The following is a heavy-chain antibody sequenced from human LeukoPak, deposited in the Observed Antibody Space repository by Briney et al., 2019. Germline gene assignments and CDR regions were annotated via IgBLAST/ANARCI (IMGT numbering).Heavy chain of an antibody. Sequence: GGSLRLSCAASGFAFSDYTMNWVRQAPGKGLEWLSSIGTAGNYIFYADSVQGRFTISRDNANDSLYLEMKSLRVEDTATYYCATNLFCASASCLWGQGTLVTVSS. CDR2: IGTAGNYI. CDR1: GFAFSDYT. D-gene: IGHD2-2*01. V-gene: IGHV3-21*01. J-gene: IGHJ4*02. CDR3: ATNLFCASASCL.